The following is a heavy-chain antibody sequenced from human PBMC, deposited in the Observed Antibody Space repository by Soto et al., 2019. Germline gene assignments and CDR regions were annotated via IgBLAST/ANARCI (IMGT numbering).Heavy chain of an antibody. CDR3: ARDGTPYYYHYMDV. Sequence: GGSLRLSCAASGFTFSDYYMSWIRQAPGKGLEWVSYISSSGSTIYYADSVKGRFTISRDNAKNSLYLQMNSLRAEDTAVYYCARDGTPYYYHYMDVWGKGTTVTVSS. D-gene: IGHD2-15*01. CDR1: GFTFSDYY. J-gene: IGHJ6*03. V-gene: IGHV3-11*01. CDR2: ISSSGSTI.